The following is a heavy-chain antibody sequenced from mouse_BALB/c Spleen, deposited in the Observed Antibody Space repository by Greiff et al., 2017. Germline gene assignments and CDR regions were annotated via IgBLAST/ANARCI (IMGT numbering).Heavy chain of an antibody. CDR1: GFTFSSYT. CDR2: ISSGGSYT. J-gene: IGHJ2*01. Sequence: EVMLVESGGGLVQPGGSRKLSCAASGFTFSSYTMSWVRQTPEKRLEWVATISSGGSYTYYPDSVKGRFTISRDNAKNTLYLQMSSLKSEDTAMYYCTRGEDYGSSYYFDYWGQGTTLTVSS. V-gene: IGHV5-6-4*01. CDR3: TRGEDYGSSYYFDY. D-gene: IGHD1-1*01.